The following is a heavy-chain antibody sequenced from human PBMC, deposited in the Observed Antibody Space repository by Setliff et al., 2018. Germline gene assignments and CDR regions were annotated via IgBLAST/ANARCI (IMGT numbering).Heavy chain of an antibody. CDR3: ARGEGCNDGICLYQFDF. D-gene: IGHD2-2*01. J-gene: IGHJ4*02. Sequence: SETLSLTCTVSGFSISSGYYWGWVRQPPGKGLEWIGSIYFTGNTYYNPSLKSRVTVSVDTSRNQFSLTLNSVTAGDTAVYYCARGEGCNDGICLYQFDFWGQGTLVTVS. V-gene: IGHV4-38-2*02. CDR1: GFSISSGYY. CDR2: IYFTGNT.